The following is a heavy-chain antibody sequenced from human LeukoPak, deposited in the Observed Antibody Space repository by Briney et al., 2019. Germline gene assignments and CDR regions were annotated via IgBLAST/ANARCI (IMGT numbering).Heavy chain of an antibody. CDR3: ARGNDGWPHYQYYFMDV. CDR1: GGTFSSYA. Sequence: GASVKVSCKASGGTFSSYAISWVRQAPGQGLEWMGGIIPIFGTANYAQKFQGRVTITADKSTSTAYMELSSLRSADTAVYYCARGNDGWPHYQYYFMDVWGKGTTVTVSS. V-gene: IGHV1-69*06. J-gene: IGHJ6*03. CDR2: IIPIFGTA. D-gene: IGHD1-1*01.